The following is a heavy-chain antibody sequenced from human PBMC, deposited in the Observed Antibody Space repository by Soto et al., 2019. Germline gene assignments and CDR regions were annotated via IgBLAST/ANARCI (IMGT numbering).Heavy chain of an antibody. Sequence: PVGSLRLSCAASGFTFSSYAMHWVRQAPGKGLEWVAVISYDGSNKYYADSVKGRFTISRDNSKNTLYLQMNSLRAEDTAVYYCARDDCSSTSCYADYYYGMDVWGQGTTVTVSS. CDR1: GFTFSSYA. V-gene: IGHV3-30-3*01. CDR2: ISYDGSNK. J-gene: IGHJ6*02. CDR3: ARDDCSSTSCYADYYYGMDV. D-gene: IGHD2-2*01.